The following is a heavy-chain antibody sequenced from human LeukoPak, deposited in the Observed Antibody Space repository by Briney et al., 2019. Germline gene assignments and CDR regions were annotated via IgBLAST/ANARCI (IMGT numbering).Heavy chain of an antibody. Sequence: SGGSLRLSCAASGFTFSSYGMHWVRQAPGKGLEWVAVIWYDGSNKYYADSVKGRFTISRDNSKNTLYLQMNSLRAEDTAVYYCAREYSGRCIHAFHSWGQGTTVTVSS. CDR2: IWYDGSNK. J-gene: IGHJ3*02. CDR1: GFTFSSYG. D-gene: IGHD6-13*01. V-gene: IGHV3-33*01. CDR3: AREYSGRCIHAFHS.